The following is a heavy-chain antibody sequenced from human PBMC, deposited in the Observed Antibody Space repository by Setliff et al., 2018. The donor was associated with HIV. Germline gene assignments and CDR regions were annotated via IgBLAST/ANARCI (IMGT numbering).Heavy chain of an antibody. V-gene: IGHV1-69*13. D-gene: IGHD2-21*02. Sequence: SVKVSCKASGGSFSRSAISWVRQAPGQGLEWMGGIIPMFDTANYAERSHGRVTMTADESTSTVYMELSRLRPEDTAVYYCARDLGGDDSRYWYFDVWGRGTLVTVSS. CDR2: IIPMFDTA. J-gene: IGHJ2*01. CDR1: GGSFSRSA. CDR3: ARDLGGDDSRYWYFDV.